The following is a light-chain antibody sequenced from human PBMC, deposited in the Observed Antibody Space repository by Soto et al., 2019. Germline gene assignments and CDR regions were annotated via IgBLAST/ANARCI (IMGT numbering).Light chain of an antibody. CDR2: DAS. V-gene: IGKV3-11*01. Sequence: EIVLTQSLATLSLSPGESATLSCRASQSISSYLAWYQQKPGQAPRLLVYDASNRVTAIPARFSGSGSGTDFTLTISSLEPEDFAVYFCQQRGNWPPTFGGGTKVEIK. J-gene: IGKJ4*01. CDR3: QQRGNWPPT. CDR1: QSISSY.